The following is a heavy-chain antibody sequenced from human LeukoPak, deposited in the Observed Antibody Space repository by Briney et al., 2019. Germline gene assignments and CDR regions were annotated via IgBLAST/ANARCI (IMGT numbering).Heavy chain of an antibody. V-gene: IGHV4-39*01. CDR1: GASISSTNHF. D-gene: IGHD2/OR15-2a*01. CDR2: ISYSGNT. J-gene: IGHJ4*02. CDR3: VRHLGSFYFFNF. Sequence: SETLSLTCTVSGASISSTNHFWGWVRQSPGEGLEWIGTISYSGNTYYSLSLRSRVTISRDTADNQFSLRVNSVTATDTAMYYCVRHLGSFYFFNFWGQGTLVTVSS.